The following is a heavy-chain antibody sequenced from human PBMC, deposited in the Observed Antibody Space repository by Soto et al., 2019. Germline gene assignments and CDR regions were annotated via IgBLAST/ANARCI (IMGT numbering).Heavy chain of an antibody. V-gene: IGHV4-34*01. J-gene: IGHJ4*02. D-gene: IGHD7-27*01. Sequence: SETLSLTCTVPGGSFTGHFWSWVRQPPGKGLEWIGEVSHSGNTKYYPSLRSRVTLSVDSSKNQISLALTSVTAADTAVYYCARAKFESTGWHQFDIWGQGTLVTVAS. CDR2: VSHSGNT. CDR3: ARAKFESTGWHQFDI. CDR1: GGSFTGHF.